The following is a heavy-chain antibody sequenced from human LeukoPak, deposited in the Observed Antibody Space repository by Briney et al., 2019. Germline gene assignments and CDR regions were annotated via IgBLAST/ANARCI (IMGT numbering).Heavy chain of an antibody. Sequence: PGGSLRLSCAASGFTFSNAWMSWVRQAPGKGLEWVGRIKSKTDGETIDYAAPVKGRFTISRDDSKNTLFLQMNSLKTEDTAVYYCTTVRGLEVPLWGQGTLVTVSS. CDR3: TTVRGLEVPL. J-gene: IGHJ4*02. CDR2: IKSKTDGETI. D-gene: IGHD3-10*01. V-gene: IGHV3-15*01. CDR1: GFTFSNAW.